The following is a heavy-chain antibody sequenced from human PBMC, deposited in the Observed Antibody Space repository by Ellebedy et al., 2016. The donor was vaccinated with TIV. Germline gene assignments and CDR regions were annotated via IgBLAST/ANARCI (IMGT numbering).Heavy chain of an antibody. CDR1: GFTFGDYA. D-gene: IGHD3-22*01. CDR2: IRSKAYGETT. Sequence: GESLKISCTGSGFTFGDYAMSWFRQAPGKGLEWVGFIRSKAYGETTEYVASVKGRLTISRDDSKNIVYLQMNSLKTEDTPVYYCVRDLWDYDNSGFSYYLDYWGQGTLVTVSS. CDR3: VRDLWDYDNSGFSYYLDY. V-gene: IGHV3-49*03. J-gene: IGHJ4*02.